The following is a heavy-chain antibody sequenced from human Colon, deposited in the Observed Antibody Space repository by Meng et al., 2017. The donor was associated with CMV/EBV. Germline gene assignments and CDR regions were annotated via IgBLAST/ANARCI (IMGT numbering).Heavy chain of an antibody. J-gene: IGHJ4*02. V-gene: IGHV1-18*01. CDR2: ISTHNGYT. CDR3: ARYCSGGNCYSKPGLAKFFDL. Sequence: ASVKVSCKASGYTFNNYGISWARQAPGQGLEWLGWISTHNGYTSYAQKFQDRVTMTTDTSTSTAYMDLRSLGSDDSAVYYCARYCSGGNCYSKPGLAKFFDLWGQGTLVTVSS. CDR1: GYTFNNYG. D-gene: IGHD2-15*01.